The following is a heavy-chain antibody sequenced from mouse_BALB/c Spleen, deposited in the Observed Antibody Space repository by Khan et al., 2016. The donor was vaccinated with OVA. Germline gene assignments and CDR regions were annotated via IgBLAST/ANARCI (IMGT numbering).Heavy chain of an antibody. J-gene: IGHJ2*01. Sequence: EVELVESGGGLVQSGGSRKLSCAASGFTFTSYGMHWIRQAPETGLEWVTYISSDSNTIYYADTVKGRFTISRDNPKNTLFLQMTSLRSGDTAMYCCATSYFYGYYFDYWGQGTTLTVAS. CDR2: ISSDSNTI. CDR3: ATSYFYGYYFDY. V-gene: IGHV5-17*02. CDR1: GFTFTSYG. D-gene: IGHD1-1*01.